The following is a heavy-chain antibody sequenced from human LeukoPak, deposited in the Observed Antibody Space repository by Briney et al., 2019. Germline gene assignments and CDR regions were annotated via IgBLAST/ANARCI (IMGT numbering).Heavy chain of an antibody. J-gene: IGHJ3*02. CDR3: ARDWSFDSDDYYLYGFDI. CDR2: IRQDGSER. CDR1: GFSFNSYW. Sequence: GGSLRLSCAASGFSFNSYWMSWVRQAPGTGLEWVANIRQDGSERYYADSLKGRFTISRDNAKNSLYLQMNSLRAEDTAMYYCARDWSFDSDDYYLYGFDIWGQGTRVTVSS. D-gene: IGHD3-22*01. V-gene: IGHV3-7*01.